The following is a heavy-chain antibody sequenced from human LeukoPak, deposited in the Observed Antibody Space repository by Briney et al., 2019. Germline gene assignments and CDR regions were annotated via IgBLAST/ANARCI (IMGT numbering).Heavy chain of an antibody. V-gene: IGHV6-1*01. D-gene: IGHD5-12*01. Sequence: SQTLSLTCAISGDSVSSNSAAWNWIRQTPSRGLEWLGRTYYRSKWYNDYAVSVKSRITINPDTSKNQFSLQLNSVTPEDTAVYYCAREDGTGYSGYDGFDYWGQGTLVTVSS. J-gene: IGHJ4*02. CDR1: GDSVSSNSAA. CDR2: TYYRSKWYN. CDR3: AREDGTGYSGYDGFDY.